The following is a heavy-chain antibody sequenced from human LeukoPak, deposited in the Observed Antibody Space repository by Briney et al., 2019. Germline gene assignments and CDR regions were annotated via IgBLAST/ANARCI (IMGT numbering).Heavy chain of an antibody. CDR1: GYTFTDYS. V-gene: IGHV1-2*02. D-gene: IGHD6-13*01. CDR3: AFLATAAGVNH. J-gene: IGHJ5*02. Sequence: GASVKVSCKASGYTFTDYSLHWMRQAPGQGREWMGWINPNSGDTNFAQKFQGRVTMTRDTSVSTAYMELTSLTSDDTAVYYCAFLATAAGVNHWGQGTLVTVSS. CDR2: INPNSGDT.